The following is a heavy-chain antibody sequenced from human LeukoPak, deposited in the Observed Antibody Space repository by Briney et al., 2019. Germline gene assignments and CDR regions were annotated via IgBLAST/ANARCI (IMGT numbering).Heavy chain of an antibody. D-gene: IGHD2-2*02. CDR1: GFTFSSYS. CDR3: ARDAVLVPAAIGFDY. J-gene: IGHJ4*02. Sequence: GGSLRLSCAASGFTFSSYSMNWVRQAPGKGLEWVSSISSSSSYIYYADSVKGRFTISRGNAKNSLYLQMNSLRAEDTAVYYCARDAVLVPAAIGFDYWGQGTLVTVSS. V-gene: IGHV3-21*01. CDR2: ISSSSSYI.